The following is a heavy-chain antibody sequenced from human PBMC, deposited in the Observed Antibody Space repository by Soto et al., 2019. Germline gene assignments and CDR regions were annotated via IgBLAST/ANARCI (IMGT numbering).Heavy chain of an antibody. CDR2: IIPIFGTA. Sequence: ASVKVSCKASGGTFSSYAISWVRQAPGQGLEWMGGIIPIFGTANYAQKFQGRVTITADESTSTAYMELSSLRSEDTAVYYCALQQQLVLDYWGQGTLVTISS. CDR1: GGTFSSYA. CDR3: ALQQQLVLDY. J-gene: IGHJ4*02. D-gene: IGHD6-13*01. V-gene: IGHV1-69*13.